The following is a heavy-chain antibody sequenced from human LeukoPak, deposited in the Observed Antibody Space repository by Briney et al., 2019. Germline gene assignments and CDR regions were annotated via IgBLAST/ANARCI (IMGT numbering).Heavy chain of an antibody. CDR3: AKDRTGYSSGWYRAYYYMDV. J-gene: IGHJ6*03. CDR1: GFTFSSYA. D-gene: IGHD6-19*01. CDR2: ISGSGGST. V-gene: IGHV3-23*01. Sequence: PGGSLRLSCAASGFTFSSYAMSWVRQAPGKGLEWVSAISGSGGSTYYADSVKGRFTISRDNSKNTLYLQMNSLRAEDTAVYYCAKDRTGYSSGWYRAYYYMDVWGKGTTVTVSS.